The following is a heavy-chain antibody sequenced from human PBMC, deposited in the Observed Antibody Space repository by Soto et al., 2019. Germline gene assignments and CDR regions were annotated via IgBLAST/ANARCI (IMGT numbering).Heavy chain of an antibody. CDR3: ASATTIFGVVTMGYYYGMDV. CDR1: GFTFSSYA. Sequence: GGSLRLSCAASGFTFSSYAMHWVRQAPGKGLEWVAVISYDGSNKYYADSVKGRFTISRDNSKNTLYLQMNSLRAEDTAVYYCASATTIFGVVTMGYYYGMDVWGQGTTVTVSS. CDR2: ISYDGSNK. D-gene: IGHD3-3*01. J-gene: IGHJ6*02. V-gene: IGHV3-30-3*01.